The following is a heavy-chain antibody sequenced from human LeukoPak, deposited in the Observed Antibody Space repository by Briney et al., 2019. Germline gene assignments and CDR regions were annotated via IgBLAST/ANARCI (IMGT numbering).Heavy chain of an antibody. V-gene: IGHV3-23*01. J-gene: IGHJ4*02. CDR3: AKLVLMVYAPIDY. D-gene: IGHD2-8*01. Sequence: GGSLRLSCAASGFTFSSYAMSWVRQAPGKGLEWVSAISGSGGSTYYADSVKGRFTISRDNAKNSLYLQMNSLRAEDTAVYYCAKLVLMVYAPIDYWGQGTLVTVSS. CDR1: GFTFSSYA. CDR2: ISGSGGST.